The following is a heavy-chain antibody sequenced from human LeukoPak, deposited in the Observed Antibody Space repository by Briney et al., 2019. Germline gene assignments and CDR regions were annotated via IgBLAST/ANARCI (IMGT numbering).Heavy chain of an antibody. CDR1: GFTFSNYG. CDR3: ASTTLAGSRDV. CDR2: IKQDGSEK. J-gene: IGHJ6*02. V-gene: IGHV3-7*01. Sequence: GGSLRLSCVASGFTFSNYGMNWVRQAPGKGLEWVANIKQDGSEKYYVDSVKGRFTISRDNAKNSLYLQMNSLRAEDTAVYYCASTTLAGSRDVWGQGTTVTVSS. D-gene: IGHD3-3*02.